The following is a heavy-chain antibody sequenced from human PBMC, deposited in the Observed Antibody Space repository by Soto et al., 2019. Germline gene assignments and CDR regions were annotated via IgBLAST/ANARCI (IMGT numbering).Heavy chain of an antibody. CDR2: INVGDAGT. J-gene: IGHJ4*02. D-gene: IGHD2-2*01. Sequence: EVQLLESGGGLEQPGGSLRLSCAASGFIFTSYAMSWARQAPGKGLEWVSSINVGDAGTNYADSVKGRFTISRDNSKNTLYLQMNFLRADDTAIYYCAKNYQFDCWGQGTLVTVSS. CDR3: AKNYQFDC. V-gene: IGHV3-23*01. CDR1: GFIFTSYA.